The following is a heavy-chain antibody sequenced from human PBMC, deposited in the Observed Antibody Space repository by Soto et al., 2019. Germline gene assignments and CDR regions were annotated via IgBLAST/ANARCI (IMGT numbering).Heavy chain of an antibody. Sequence: XTLSLPCTVSGASMSVHSYYWTWIRQPPGKGLEWIGISYYSGTTYSNPSLKSRATISVETSKNQFSLRLTSVTAADTAIYYCTRRYNWNDKYFDPWGPGDMVTV. CDR1: GASMSVHSYY. CDR3: TRRYNWNDKYFDP. J-gene: IGHJ5*02. V-gene: IGHV4-39*01. CDR2: SYYSGTT. D-gene: IGHD1-20*01.